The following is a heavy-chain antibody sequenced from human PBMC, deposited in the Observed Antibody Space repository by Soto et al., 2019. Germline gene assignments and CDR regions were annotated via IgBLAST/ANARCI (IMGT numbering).Heavy chain of an antibody. D-gene: IGHD1-26*01. J-gene: IGHJ4*02. V-gene: IGHV3-74*01. CDR2: INTDGSTT. Sequence: PXGSLRLSCAASGFTFSSSWILWVRQAPGKGLVWVSRINTDGSTTTYADSVKGRFTISRDNAKNTVYLQMNSLRAEDTAVYYCTRGGNFRFDDWGQGTLVTVSS. CDR3: TRGGNFRFDD. CDR1: GFTFSSSW.